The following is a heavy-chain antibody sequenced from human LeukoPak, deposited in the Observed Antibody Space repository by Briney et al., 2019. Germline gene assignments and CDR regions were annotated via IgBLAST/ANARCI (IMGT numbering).Heavy chain of an antibody. CDR2: ISGSGGGT. CDR3: ARDFGYF. V-gene: IGHV3-23*01. J-gene: IGHJ4*02. Sequence: GGSLRLSCAASGFTFSSYAMNWVRQAPGKGLEWVSGISGSGGGTYYADSVTGRFTISRDNAKNSLYLQMNSLRAEDTAVYYCARDFGYFWGQGTLVTVSS. D-gene: IGHD3-10*01. CDR1: GFTFSSYA.